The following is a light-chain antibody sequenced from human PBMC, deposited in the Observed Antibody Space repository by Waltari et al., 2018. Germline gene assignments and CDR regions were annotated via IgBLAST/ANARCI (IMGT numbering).Light chain of an antibody. J-gene: IGKJ3*01. Sequence: DIQLTQSPSFLSASVGERVTITCRASQGISSHLAWYQQKPVKASNLLIYAASTLQSGVPSRFSGRGSVTEFTLTISGVKPEDFATYHCQQRNSYPLSFGPGTKVDIK. CDR3: QQRNSYPLS. CDR2: AAS. V-gene: IGKV1-9*01. CDR1: QGISSH.